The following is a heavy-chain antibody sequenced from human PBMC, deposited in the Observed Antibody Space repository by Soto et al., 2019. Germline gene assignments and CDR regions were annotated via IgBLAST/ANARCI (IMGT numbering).Heavy chain of an antibody. V-gene: IGHV4-34*01. Sequence: SETLSLTCAVYGGSFSGYYWSWIRQPPGKGLEWIGEINHSGSTNYNPSLKSRVTISVDTSKNQFSLKLSSVTAADTAVYYCARSNYYYYYGMDVWGQGTTVTVSS. J-gene: IGHJ6*02. CDR2: INHSGST. D-gene: IGHD4-4*01. CDR1: GGSFSGYY. CDR3: ARSNYYYYYGMDV.